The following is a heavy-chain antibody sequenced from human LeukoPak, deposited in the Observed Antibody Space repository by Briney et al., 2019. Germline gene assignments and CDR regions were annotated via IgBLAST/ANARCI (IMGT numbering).Heavy chain of an antibody. CDR3: ARGIPTLAAAAGYWYFDL. D-gene: IGHD6-13*01. Sequence: ASVKVPCKASGYTFTSYYMHWVRQAPGQGLEWMGIINPSGGSTSYAQKFQGRVTMTRDTSTSTVYMELSSLRSEDTAVYYCARGIPTLAAAAGYWYFDLWGRGTLVTVSS. CDR1: GYTFTSYY. J-gene: IGHJ2*01. CDR2: INPSGGST. V-gene: IGHV1-46*01.